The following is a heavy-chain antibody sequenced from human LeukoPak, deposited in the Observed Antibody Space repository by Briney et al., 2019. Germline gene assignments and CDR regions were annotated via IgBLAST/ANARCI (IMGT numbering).Heavy chain of an antibody. CDR3: ATDDYYARSGPSGADYFDY. CDR1: GLSFSGAW. CDR2: IKSKRDGEAT. Sequence: MTGGSLRLSCGASGLSFSGAWMSWVRQAPGKGLEWVARIKSKRDGEATDYAAPVKGRFSISRDDSKTTLYLQMNSLKTEDTAMYYCATDDYYARSGPSGADYFDYWGQGILVTVSS. J-gene: IGHJ4*02. V-gene: IGHV3-15*01. D-gene: IGHD3-22*01.